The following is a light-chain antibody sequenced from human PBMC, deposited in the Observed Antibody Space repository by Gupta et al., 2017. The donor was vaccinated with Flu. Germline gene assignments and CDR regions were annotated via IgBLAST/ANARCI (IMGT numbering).Light chain of an antibody. CDR2: YAF. CDR3: QKYTSAPWT. J-gene: IGKJ1*01. V-gene: IGKV1-27*01. CDR1: QGISNY. Sequence: IQMTQSPSSLSASVGDRVTITCRASQGISNYLDWYQQRSGKVPKLLIYYAFNLESGVPSSFSGSGSGTDFTLTISSLQPEDVATYYCQKYTSAPWTFGQGTKVEIK.